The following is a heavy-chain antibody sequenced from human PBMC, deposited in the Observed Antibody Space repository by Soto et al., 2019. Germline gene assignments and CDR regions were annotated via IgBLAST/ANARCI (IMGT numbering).Heavy chain of an antibody. J-gene: IGHJ6*02. Sequence: SETLSLTCTVSGGSISSYYWSWIRQPPGKGLEWIGYIYYSGSTNYNPSLKSRVTISVDTSKNQFSLKLSSVTAADTAVYYCARDLVDCSGGSCYYYYGMDVWGQGTTVTVS. CDR1: GGSISSYY. D-gene: IGHD2-15*01. CDR3: ARDLVDCSGGSCYYYYGMDV. CDR2: IYYSGST. V-gene: IGHV4-59*01.